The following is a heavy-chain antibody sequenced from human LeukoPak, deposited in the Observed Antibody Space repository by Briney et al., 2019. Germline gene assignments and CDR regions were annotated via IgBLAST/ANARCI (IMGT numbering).Heavy chain of an antibody. CDR2: INPKSGDT. V-gene: IGHV1-2*04. D-gene: IGHD6-13*01. J-gene: IGHJ2*01. CDR3: ARAYSSYWYFDL. Sequence: ASVKVSCKASGYTFTGYYIHWVRQAPGQGLEWMEWINPKSGDTNYAQKFQGWVTMTRDTSINTVYLELSRLRSDDTAVYYCARAYSSYWYFDLWGRGTLVTVSS. CDR1: GYTFTGYY.